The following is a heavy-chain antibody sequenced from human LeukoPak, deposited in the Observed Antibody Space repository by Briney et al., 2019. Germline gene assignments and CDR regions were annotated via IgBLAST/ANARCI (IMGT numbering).Heavy chain of an antibody. CDR3: ARGPLPQTVVMVY. CDR2: IGASSAST. D-gene: IGHD4-23*01. J-gene: IGHJ4*02. V-gene: IGHV3-23*01. Sequence: GGSLRLSCAASGFTFSNFAMGWVRQAPGKGLEWVSYIGASSASTYYADSVKGRFTVSRDNSKNTVFLQMNSLRAEDTAVYYCARGPLPQTVVMVYWGQGTLVTVSS. CDR1: GFTFSNFA.